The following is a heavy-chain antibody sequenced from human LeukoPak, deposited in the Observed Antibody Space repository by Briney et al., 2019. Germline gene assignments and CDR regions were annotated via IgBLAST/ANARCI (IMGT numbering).Heavy chain of an antibody. J-gene: IGHJ5*02. CDR3: ARGRGDGYNYWWFDP. Sequence: GASVKVSCKASGGTFTSYAISWVRQAPGQGLEWMGGIIPIFGTANYAQKFQGRVTITADESTSTVYMELSSLRSEDTAVYYCARGRGDGYNYWWFDPWGQGTLVTVSS. CDR2: IIPIFGTA. D-gene: IGHD5-24*01. CDR1: GGTFTSYA. V-gene: IGHV1-69*13.